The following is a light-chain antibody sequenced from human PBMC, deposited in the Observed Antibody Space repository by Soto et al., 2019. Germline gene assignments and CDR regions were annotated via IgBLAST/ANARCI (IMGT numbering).Light chain of an antibody. Sequence: EIVWTQSPGTLSLSPGHRATLSCMASQSVSSSYLAWYQQKPGQAPRLLIYGASNRATGIPDRFSGSGSGTDFTLTISRLEPEDFAVYYCQQYGSSGTFGQGTKVDIK. CDR3: QQYGSSGT. CDR2: GAS. J-gene: IGKJ1*01. V-gene: IGKV3-20*01. CDR1: QSVSSSY.